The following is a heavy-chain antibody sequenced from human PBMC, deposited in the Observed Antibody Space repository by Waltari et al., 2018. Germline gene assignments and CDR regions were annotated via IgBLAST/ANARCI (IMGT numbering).Heavy chain of an antibody. CDR1: GGSINSCDYY. Sequence: QVQLQESGPGLVKPSQTLSLTCKVSGGSINSCDYYWSWIRQSPGKGLEWIGYIYYSGSTFYNPSLRSRLTMSIDTSKNQFSLELTSVSAADTAVYYCAGWNWNHWFDPWGQGTLVTVSS. J-gene: IGHJ5*02. CDR3: AGWNWNHWFDP. CDR2: IYYSGST. D-gene: IGHD1-1*01. V-gene: IGHV4-30-4*01.